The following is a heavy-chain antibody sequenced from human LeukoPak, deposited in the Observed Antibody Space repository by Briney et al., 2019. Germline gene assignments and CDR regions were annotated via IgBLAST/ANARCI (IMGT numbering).Heavy chain of an antibody. V-gene: IGHV3-53*01. CDR3: ARGRFSGPDDY. CDR1: GFSFSTSW. Sequence: GGSLRLSCAASGFSFSTSWMDWVRQAPGKGLEWVSVIYSGGATYYADSVRGRFTISRDNSKNMVSLQMTSLGAEDTAVYYCARGRFSGPDDYWGQGTLVTVSS. CDR2: IYSGGAT. D-gene: IGHD6-19*01. J-gene: IGHJ4*02.